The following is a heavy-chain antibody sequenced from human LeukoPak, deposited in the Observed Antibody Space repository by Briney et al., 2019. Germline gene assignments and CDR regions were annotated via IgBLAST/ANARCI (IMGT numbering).Heavy chain of an antibody. V-gene: IGHV4-34*01. D-gene: IGHD2-21*02. CDR3: ARGGFYCGGDCYVDY. J-gene: IGHJ4*02. CDR1: GGSFSPYY. CDR2: INHSGGT. Sequence: SETLSLTCAVYGGSFSPYYWSWIRQPPGKGLEWIGEINHSGGTNYNPSLKSRVTISVDTSKNQFPLKLSSVTAADTAVYYCARGGFYCGGDCYVDYWGQGTLVTVSS.